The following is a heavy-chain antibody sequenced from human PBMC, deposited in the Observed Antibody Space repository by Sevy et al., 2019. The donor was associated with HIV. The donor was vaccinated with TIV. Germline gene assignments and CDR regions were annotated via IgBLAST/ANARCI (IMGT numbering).Heavy chain of an antibody. CDR1: GFTFSSYA. J-gene: IGHJ5*02. CDR3: AKEGTTMVRGVIIKPDNWFDP. D-gene: IGHD3-10*01. V-gene: IGHV3-23*01. Sequence: GGSLRLSCAASGFTFSSYAMSWVRQAPGKGLEWVSAISGSGGSTYYADSVKGRFPISRDNSKNTLYLQMNSLRAEETAVYYCAKEGTTMVRGVIIKPDNWFDPWGQGTLVTVSS. CDR2: ISGSGGST.